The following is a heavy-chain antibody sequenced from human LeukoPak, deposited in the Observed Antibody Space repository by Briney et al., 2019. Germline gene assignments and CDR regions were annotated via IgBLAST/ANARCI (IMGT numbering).Heavy chain of an antibody. CDR2: LNPNSGGT. D-gene: IGHD2-21*02. CDR3: ARAPWCGGYCPNWFDP. V-gene: IGHV1-2*02. CDR1: GYTFTNYY. Sequence: ASVKVSCKTSGYTFTNYYVHWVRQAPGQGLEWMGWLNPNSGGTKYTQKFQGRVTMTRDTSISTAYMEVSSLRFDDTAVYYCARAPWCGGYCPNWFDPWGQGTLVTVSS. J-gene: IGHJ5*02.